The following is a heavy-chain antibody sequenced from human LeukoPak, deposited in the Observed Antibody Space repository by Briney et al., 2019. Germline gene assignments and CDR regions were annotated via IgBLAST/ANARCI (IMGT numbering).Heavy chain of an antibody. V-gene: IGHV1-8*01. Sequence: EASVKVSCKASGYTLTSYDINWVRQATGQGLEWMGWMNPNSGNTGYAQKFQGRVTMTRNTSISTAYMELSSLRSEDTAVYYCARGPAYNWNYGPYYCYYMDVWGKGTTVTVSS. CDR3: ARGPAYNWNYGPYYCYYMDV. J-gene: IGHJ6*03. D-gene: IGHD1-7*01. CDR1: GYTLTSYD. CDR2: MNPNSGNT.